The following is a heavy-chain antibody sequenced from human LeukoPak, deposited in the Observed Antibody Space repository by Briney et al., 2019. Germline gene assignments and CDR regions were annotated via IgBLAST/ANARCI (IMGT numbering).Heavy chain of an antibody. D-gene: IGHD2-8*01. CDR3: AKDHHLGYCTNGVCYKGDPSGY. V-gene: IGHV3-74*01. CDR2: INSDGSST. CDR1: GSTFSSYW. Sequence: PGGSLRLSCAASGSTFSSYWMHWVRQAPGKGLVWVSRINSDGSSTSYADSVKGRFTISRDNSKNTLYLQMNSLRAEDTAVYYCAKDHHLGYCTNGVCYKGDPSGYWGQGTLVTVSS. J-gene: IGHJ4*02.